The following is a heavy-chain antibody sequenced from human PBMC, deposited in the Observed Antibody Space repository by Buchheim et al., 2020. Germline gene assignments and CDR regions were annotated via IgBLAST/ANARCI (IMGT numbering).Heavy chain of an antibody. J-gene: IGHJ6*04. Sequence: EVLLLESGGGLVQPGESLRLACAASGFTFSNNGMTWVRQAPGKGLEWVSGIGAGGGSTYYADSVKGRFTISRDHSRNTLYLQMNSLGAEDTAVYYCARGISGLDVWGKGTT. CDR1: GFTFSNNG. CDR2: IGAGGGST. V-gene: IGHV3-23*01. CDR3: ARGISGLDV. D-gene: IGHD1-14*01.